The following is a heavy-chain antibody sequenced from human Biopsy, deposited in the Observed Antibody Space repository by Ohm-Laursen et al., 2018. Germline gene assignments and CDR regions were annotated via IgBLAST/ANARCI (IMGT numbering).Heavy chain of an antibody. D-gene: IGHD6-19*01. CDR3: VKSAYSSGFWEASDY. CDR1: GFAFDDYA. J-gene: IGHJ4*02. CDR2: ISWSSGTI. Sequence: SLRLSCTASGFAFDDYAMQWVRQAPGKGLEWVSGISWSSGTIGYADSVKGRFTVSRDNAKNSLFLQMNSLRVEDTALYYCVKSAYSSGFWEASDYWGQGTLVTVSS. V-gene: IGHV3-9*01.